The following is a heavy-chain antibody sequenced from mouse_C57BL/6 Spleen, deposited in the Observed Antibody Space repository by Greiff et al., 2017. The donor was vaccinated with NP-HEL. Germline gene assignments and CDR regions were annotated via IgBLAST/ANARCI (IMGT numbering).Heavy chain of an antibody. CDR3: ATGGYAMDY. Sequence: QVQLQQPGAELVKPGASVKLSCKASGYTFTSYWMQWVKQRPGQGLEWIGEIDPSDSYTNYNQNFKGKATLTVDTSSSTAYMQLSSLTSEDSAVYYCATGGYAMDYWGQGTSVTVSS. V-gene: IGHV1-50*01. CDR2: IDPSDSYT. CDR1: GYTFTSYW. J-gene: IGHJ4*01.